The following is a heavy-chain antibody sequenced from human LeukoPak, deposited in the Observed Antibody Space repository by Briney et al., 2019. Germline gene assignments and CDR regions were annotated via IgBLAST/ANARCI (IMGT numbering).Heavy chain of an antibody. D-gene: IGHD6-19*01. V-gene: IGHV4-34*01. CDR1: GGSFSGYY. CDR3: ARHGSSSGWSLY. Sequence: SETLSLTCAVYGGSFSGYYWSWIRQPPGKGLEWIGEINHSGSTNYNPSLKSRVTISVDTSKNQFSLKLSSVTAADTAVYYCARHGSSSGWSLYWGQGTLVTVSS. J-gene: IGHJ4*02. CDR2: INHSGST.